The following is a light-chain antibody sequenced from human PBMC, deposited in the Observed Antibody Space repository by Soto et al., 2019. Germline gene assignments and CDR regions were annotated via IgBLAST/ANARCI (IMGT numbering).Light chain of an antibody. CDR1: SSDIGDYNY. CDR3: SPYMTSSTLYV. CDR2: DVS. V-gene: IGLV2-14*01. Sequence: QSALTQPASVSGSPGQSSTISCTGTSSDIGDYNYVSWYQQHPGKAPKLMIYDVSNRPSGVSNRFSGSKSGNTASLTISGLQAEDDADYYCSPYMTSSTLYVFGTGTKVTVL. J-gene: IGLJ1*01.